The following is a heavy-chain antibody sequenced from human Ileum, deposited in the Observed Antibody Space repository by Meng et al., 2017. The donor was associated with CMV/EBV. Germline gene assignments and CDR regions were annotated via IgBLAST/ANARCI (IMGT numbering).Heavy chain of an antibody. CDR3: ARDNVDSATYGAFDI. Sequence: GGSLRLSCEGSGFTFNRYYMNWVRQAPGKGLEWVSVIYSGGSIYHADSVKGRFAISRDTSKSTLYLQMNSLRTEDTAMYYCARDNVDSATYGAFDIWGRGTMVTVSS. CDR2: IYSGGSI. J-gene: IGHJ3*02. CDR1: GFTFNRYY. V-gene: IGHV3-66*02. D-gene: IGHD5-18*01.